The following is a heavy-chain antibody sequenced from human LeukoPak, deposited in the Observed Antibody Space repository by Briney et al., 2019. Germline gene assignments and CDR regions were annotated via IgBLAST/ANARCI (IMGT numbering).Heavy chain of an antibody. CDR1: GFTFSNAW. CDR3: TTAGYDSSGYYRDY. Sequence: GGSLRLSCAASGFTFSNAWMSWVRQAPGKGLEWVGRIKSKTDGGTTDYAAPVKGRFTIARDDSKNTLYLQMNSLKTEDTAVYYCTTAGYDSSGYYRDYWGQGTLVTVSS. CDR2: IKSKTDGGTT. D-gene: IGHD3-22*01. V-gene: IGHV3-15*01. J-gene: IGHJ4*02.